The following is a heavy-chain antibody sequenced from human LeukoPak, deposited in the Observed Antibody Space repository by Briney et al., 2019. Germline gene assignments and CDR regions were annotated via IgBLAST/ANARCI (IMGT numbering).Heavy chain of an antibody. CDR3: SKSRIYYDSSGYDS. V-gene: IGHV3-30*02. D-gene: IGHD3-22*01. Sequence: GGSLRLSCAASGFIFSAYGMHWVRQAPGKGLEGVAFIRFDGTNKYYADSVKGRFTISRDNSKNTVYLQMNSLRVEDTAVYFCSKSRIYYDSSGYDSWGQGTLVTVSS. J-gene: IGHJ4*02. CDR2: IRFDGTNK. CDR1: GFIFSAYG.